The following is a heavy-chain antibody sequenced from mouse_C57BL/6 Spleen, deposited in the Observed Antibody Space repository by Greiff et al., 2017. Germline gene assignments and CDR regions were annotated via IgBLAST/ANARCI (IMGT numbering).Heavy chain of an antibody. D-gene: IGHD3-2*02. CDR1: GYTFTSYW. CDR3: ARHRDSSGYIFAY. CDR2: IDPSDSYT. J-gene: IGHJ3*01. Sequence: QVQLQQPGAELVMPGASVKLSCKASGYTFTSYWMHWVKQRPGQGLEWIGEIDPSDSYTNYNQKFKGKSTLTVDKSSSTAYMQLSSLTSEDSAVYYCARHRDSSGYIFAYWGQGTLVTVSA. V-gene: IGHV1-69*01.